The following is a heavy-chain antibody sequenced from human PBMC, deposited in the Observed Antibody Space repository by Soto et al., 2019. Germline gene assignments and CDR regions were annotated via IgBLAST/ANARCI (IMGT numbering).Heavy chain of an antibody. CDR1: NGSFSVYY. V-gene: IGHV4-34*01. D-gene: IGHD2-2*01. J-gene: IGHJ3*02. CDR3: ARDSTRRGACDI. Sequence: PPETLSLTCAVYNGSFSVYYWTWIRQPPGKGLEWIGEINHSGSTNYNPSLKSRVTISVDTSKNQFSLKLSSVTAADTAVYYCARDSTRRGACDIWGQGTMVTVSS. CDR2: INHSGST.